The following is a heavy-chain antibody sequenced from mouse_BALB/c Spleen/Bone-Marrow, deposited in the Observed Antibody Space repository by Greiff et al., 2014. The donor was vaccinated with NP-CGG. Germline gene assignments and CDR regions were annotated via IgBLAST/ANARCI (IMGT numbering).Heavy chain of an antibody. J-gene: IGHJ3*01. V-gene: IGHV4-1*02. CDR1: GFDISRYW. Sequence: EVQLQQSGGGLVQPGGSLKLSCAASGFDISRYWMTWVRQAPGRGLEWIGEINPDSRTINYTPSLKDKFIISRDNAKNTLYLQMSKVRSEDTALYYWARNGYYGWIAYWGQGTLVTVSA. CDR2: INPDSRTI. CDR3: ARNGYYGWIAY. D-gene: IGHD2-3*01.